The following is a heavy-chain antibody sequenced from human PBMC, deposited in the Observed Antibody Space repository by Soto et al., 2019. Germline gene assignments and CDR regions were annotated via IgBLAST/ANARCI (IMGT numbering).Heavy chain of an antibody. CDR2: INHSGST. V-gene: IGHV4-34*01. Sequence: PSETLSLTCAVYGGSFSGYYWSWIRQPPGKGLEWIGEINHSGSTNYNPSLKSRVTISVDTSKNQFSLKLSSVTAADTAVYYCARGRTSGVHYYYYMDVWGKGTAVTVSS. CDR3: ARGRTSGVHYYYYMDV. D-gene: IGHD1-7*01. CDR1: GGSFSGYY. J-gene: IGHJ6*03.